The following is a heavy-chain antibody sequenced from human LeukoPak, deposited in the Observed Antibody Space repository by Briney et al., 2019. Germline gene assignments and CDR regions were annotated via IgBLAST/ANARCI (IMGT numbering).Heavy chain of an antibody. D-gene: IGHD4-23*01. CDR1: GFTFSSYS. CDR3: AKDRSGNSPVDY. Sequence: WGSLRLSCAASGFTFSSYSMNWVRQAPGKGLEWVSYISSSSSTIYYADSVKGRFTISRDNSKNTLYLQMNSLRAEDTAVYYCAKDRSGNSPVDYWGQGTLVTVSS. CDR2: ISSSSSTI. V-gene: IGHV3-48*01. J-gene: IGHJ4*02.